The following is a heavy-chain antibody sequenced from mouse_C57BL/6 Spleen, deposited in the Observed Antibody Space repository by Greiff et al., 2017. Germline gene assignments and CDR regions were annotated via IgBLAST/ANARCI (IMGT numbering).Heavy chain of an antibody. CDR2: FYPGSGSI. CDR1: AYTFTEYT. CDR3: ARHGDYGYGKGGAMDF. D-gene: IGHD2-2*01. V-gene: IGHV1-62-2*01. J-gene: IGHJ4*01. Sequence: VQLQQSGAELVKPGASVKLSCKASAYTFTEYTIHWVKQRSGQGLEWIGWFYPGSGSIKYNEKFKDKATLTADKSSSTVYMELSRLTSEDSAVYYCARHGDYGYGKGGAMDFWGQGTSVTVSS.